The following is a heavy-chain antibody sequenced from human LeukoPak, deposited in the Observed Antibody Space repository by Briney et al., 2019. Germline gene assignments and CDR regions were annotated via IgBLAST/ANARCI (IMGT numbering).Heavy chain of an antibody. V-gene: IGHV3-20*04. J-gene: IGHJ6*02. Sequence: PGGSLRLSCAASGFIFNNVYMHWVRQAPGKGLEWVSGINWNGGSTGYADSVKGRFTISRDNAKNSLYLQMNSLRAEDTALYYCARDRKGSSWSARYSYGMDVWGQGTTVTVSS. CDR2: INWNGGST. D-gene: IGHD6-13*01. CDR3: ARDRKGSSWSARYSYGMDV. CDR1: GFIFNNVY.